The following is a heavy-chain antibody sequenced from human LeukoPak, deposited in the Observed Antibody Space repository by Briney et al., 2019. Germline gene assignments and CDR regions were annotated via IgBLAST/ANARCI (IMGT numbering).Heavy chain of an antibody. CDR3: ARQFRYTYDPNWFHP. CDR2: IYYSGNT. D-gene: IGHD5-12*01. CDR1: GDSIAATSYY. Sequence: KPSETLSLTCSVYGDSIAATSYYWAWIRQPPGKGLEWIGSIYYSGNTNHDPSLQSRVTISVDTSKNQFSLSLSSVTAADTAVYYCARQFRYTYDPNWFHPWGQGTLVTVSS. J-gene: IGHJ5*02. V-gene: IGHV4-39*01.